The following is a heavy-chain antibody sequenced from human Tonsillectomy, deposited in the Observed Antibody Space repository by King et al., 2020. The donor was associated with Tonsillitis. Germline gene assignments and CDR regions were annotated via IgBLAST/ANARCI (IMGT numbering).Heavy chain of an antibody. D-gene: IGHD6-13*01. Sequence: VQLQESGPGLVKPSQTLSLTCTVSGVSISSGSYYWSWIRQPAGKGLEWIGRIYTSGSTNYNPSLKSRVTISVDTSKNQFSLKLGSVTAADTAVYYCARGTAAGTKGGYWFDPWGQGTLVTVSS. CDR2: IYTSGST. CDR1: GVSISSGSYY. V-gene: IGHV4-61*02. J-gene: IGHJ5*02. CDR3: ARGTAAGTKGGYWFDP.